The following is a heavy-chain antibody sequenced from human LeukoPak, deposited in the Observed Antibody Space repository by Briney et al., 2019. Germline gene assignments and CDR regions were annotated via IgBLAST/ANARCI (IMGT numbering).Heavy chain of an antibody. CDR1: GFTFSNYA. J-gene: IGHJ3*01. CDR3: ARGGRSVIRGPQATFDV. Sequence: GGSLRLSCAGSGFTFSNYAMTWVRQAPGKGLEWVSAISGSGNTTYYADSVKGRFSISRDNSKNTLYLQMNNLRIEDTAVYYCARGGRSVIRGPQATFDVWGQGTMVTVSS. V-gene: IGHV3-23*01. D-gene: IGHD3-10*01. CDR2: ISGSGNTT.